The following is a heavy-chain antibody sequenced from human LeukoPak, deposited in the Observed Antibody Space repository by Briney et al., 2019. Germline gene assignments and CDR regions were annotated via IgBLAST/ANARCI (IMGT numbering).Heavy chain of an antibody. J-gene: IGHJ4*02. CDR1: GGTFSSYA. CDR2: IIPIFGTA. D-gene: IGHD5-18*01. V-gene: IGHV1-69*06. Sequence: SVKVSCKASGGTFSSYAISWVRQAPGQGLEWMGGIIPIFGTANYAQKFQGRVTITADKSTSTAYMELSSLRSEDTAVYYCARAPGDRGYSYGPHYYFDYWGQGTLVTVSS. CDR3: ARAPGDRGYSYGPHYYFDY.